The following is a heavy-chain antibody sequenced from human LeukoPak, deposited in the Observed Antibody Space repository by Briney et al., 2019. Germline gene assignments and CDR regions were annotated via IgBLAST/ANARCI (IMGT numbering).Heavy chain of an antibody. CDR2: INQDGSEK. D-gene: IGHD2-15*01. CDR1: GFTFKTSW. CDR3: ARERYCSSGNCYSDY. J-gene: IGHJ4*02. Sequence: PGGSLRLSCAAPGFTFKTSWMSWVRQAPGKGLEWVANINQDGSEKYYVDSVKGRFTISRDNDKNSLYLQMNSLRAEDTAVYYCARERYCSSGNCYSDYWGQGTLVTVPS. V-gene: IGHV3-7*01.